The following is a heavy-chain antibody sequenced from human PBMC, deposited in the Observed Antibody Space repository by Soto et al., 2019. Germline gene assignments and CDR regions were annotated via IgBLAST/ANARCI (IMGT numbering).Heavy chain of an antibody. D-gene: IGHD2-21*01. Sequence: SETLSLTCAVSGGSISSGGYSWSWIRQPPGKGLEWIGYIYHSGSTYYNPSLKSRVTISVDRSKNQFSLKLSSVTAADTAVYYCASLHCGASDCFDTWGQGTMVTVSS. J-gene: IGHJ3*02. CDR2: IYHSGST. V-gene: IGHV4-30-2*01. CDR3: ASLHCGASDCFDT. CDR1: GGSISSGGYS.